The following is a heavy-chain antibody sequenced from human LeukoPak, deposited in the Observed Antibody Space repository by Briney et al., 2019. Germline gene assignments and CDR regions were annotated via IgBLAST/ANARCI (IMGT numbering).Heavy chain of an antibody. CDR3: ARVGIYYYGSGALDAFDI. CDR2: ISHSGST. J-gene: IGHJ3*02. V-gene: IGHV4-4*02. Sequence: SETLSLTCDVSGGSISSSNWWSWVRQHPGKGLEWIGEISHSGSTNYNPSLKSRVTISVDKSENQFSLKMSSVTAADTAVYYCARVGIYYYGSGALDAFDIWGQGTMVAVSS. D-gene: IGHD3-10*01. CDR1: GGSISSSNW.